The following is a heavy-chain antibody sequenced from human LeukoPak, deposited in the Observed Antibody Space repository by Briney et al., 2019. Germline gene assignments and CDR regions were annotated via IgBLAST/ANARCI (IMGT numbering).Heavy chain of an antibody. J-gene: IGHJ4*02. D-gene: IGHD6-19*01. CDR2: ISFDGSNK. Sequence: GGSLRLSCAASGFTFSSYAMHWVRQAPGKGLEWVAVISFDGSNKYYADSVKGRFTISRDNSKNTLYLQMNSLRAEDTAVYYCARDILAVAGTGYFDSWGQGTLVTVSS. V-gene: IGHV3-30-3*01. CDR3: ARDILAVAGTGYFDS. CDR1: GFTFSSYA.